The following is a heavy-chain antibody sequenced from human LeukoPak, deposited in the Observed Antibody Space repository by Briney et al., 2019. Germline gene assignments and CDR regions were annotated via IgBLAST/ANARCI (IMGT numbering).Heavy chain of an antibody. CDR1: GGSISSYY. Sequence: SSETLSLTCTVSGGSISSYYWSWIRQPPGKGLEWIGYIYYSGSTKYYPSLKSRVTISVDTSKNQFSLKLSSVTAADTAVYYCARSRAGDNFDAFEIWGQGTMVTVSS. V-gene: IGHV4-59*08. J-gene: IGHJ3*02. CDR2: IYYSGST. D-gene: IGHD5-24*01. CDR3: ARSRAGDNFDAFEI.